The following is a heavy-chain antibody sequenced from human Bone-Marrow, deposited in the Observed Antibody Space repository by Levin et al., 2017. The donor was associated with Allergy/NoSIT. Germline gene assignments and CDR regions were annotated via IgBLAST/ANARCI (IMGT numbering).Heavy chain of an antibody. CDR2: FDPEDGKT. V-gene: IGHV1-24*01. J-gene: IGHJ4*02. D-gene: IGHD3-16*02. CDR1: GHSLSEFS. Sequence: GASVKVSCKVSGHSLSEFSMHWVRQAPGKGLEWMGGFDPEDGKTIYAQMFQGRVTMTEDTATGTAYMELSSLRSEDTAVYYCATPPPGRYQTGFEHWGQGTLVTVSS. CDR3: ATPPPGRYQTGFEH.